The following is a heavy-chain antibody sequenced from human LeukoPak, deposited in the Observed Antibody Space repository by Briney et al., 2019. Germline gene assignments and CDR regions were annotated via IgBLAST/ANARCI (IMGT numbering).Heavy chain of an antibody. CDR1: GFTFSSYA. D-gene: IGHD4-17*01. Sequence: GGSLRLSCAASGFTFSSYAMHWVRQAPGKGLEWVSIIYSGGSIHYADSVLGRFTISRDDSKNALFLQMNSLTADDTALYFCARGVTKHFFAHWGQGTLVTVSS. V-gene: IGHV3-66*01. J-gene: IGHJ4*02. CDR2: IYSGGSI. CDR3: ARGVTKHFFAH.